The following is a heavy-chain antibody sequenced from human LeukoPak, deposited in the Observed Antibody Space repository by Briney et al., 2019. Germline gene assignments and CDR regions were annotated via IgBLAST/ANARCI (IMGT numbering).Heavy chain of an antibody. CDR2: ISSSSSPI. V-gene: IGHV3-48*02. CDR1: GFTFSSNG. CDR3: ARRIAVAAFDY. D-gene: IGHD6-19*01. Sequence: GGSLRLSCAASGFTFSSNGMNWVRQAPGKGLEWVSYISSSSSPIYYADSVKGRFTISRDNAKNSLYLQMNSLRDGDTAVYYCARRIAVAAFDYWGQGTLVTVSS. J-gene: IGHJ4*02.